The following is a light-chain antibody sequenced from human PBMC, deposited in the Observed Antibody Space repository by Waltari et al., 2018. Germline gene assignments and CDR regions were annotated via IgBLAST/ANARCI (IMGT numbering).Light chain of an antibody. V-gene: IGLV3-21*04. J-gene: IGLJ2*01. CDR1: DIGTKT. Sequence: VLTQPPSVSVAPGKTARITCGGNDIGTKTVHWYQQKPGKAPVQVIYDDRDRTSGTPDRLSGFNSGNTATLTIIGVEAGYASDYYCQVWDSSTDHVVFGGWTKLTVL. CDR3: QVWDSSTDHVV. CDR2: DDR.